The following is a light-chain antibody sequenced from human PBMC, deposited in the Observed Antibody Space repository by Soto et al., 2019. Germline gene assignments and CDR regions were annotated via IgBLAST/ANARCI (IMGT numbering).Light chain of an antibody. CDR2: EVS. Sequence: QSALTQPASVSWSPGQSITTSCTGTSSDVGSYNLVSWYQHHPGKAPKLMIYEVSKRPSGASNRFSGYKSGNTASLTISGLQDEEEPDSYSCSNAGSSSYVLRTGTKVTVL. CDR1: SSDVGSYNL. J-gene: IGLJ1*01. V-gene: IGLV2-23*02. CDR3: CSNAGSSSYV.